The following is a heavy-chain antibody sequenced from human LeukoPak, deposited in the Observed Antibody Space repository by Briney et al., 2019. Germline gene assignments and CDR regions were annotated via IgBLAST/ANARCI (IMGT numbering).Heavy chain of an antibody. CDR1: GYTFTGYY. CDR2: IDPYSGDT. D-gene: IGHD5-12*01. J-gene: IGHJ4*02. CDR3: ARTNGGYEYN. V-gene: IGHV1-2*02. Sequence: ASVKVSCKASGYTFTGYYMHWVRQAPGQGLEWMGWIDPYSGDTMYAQKFQGRVTMTRDTSISTAYMELNRLRSDDTAVYYCARTNGGYEYNWGQGTLVIVSS.